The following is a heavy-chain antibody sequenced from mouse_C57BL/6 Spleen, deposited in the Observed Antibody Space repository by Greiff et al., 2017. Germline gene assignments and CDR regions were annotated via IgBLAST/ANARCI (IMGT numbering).Heavy chain of an antibody. J-gene: IGHJ3*01. CDR3: GGGNYSY. CDR2: IRSKSNNYAT. V-gene: IGHV10-1*01. CDR1: GFSFNTYA. Sequence: DVMLVESGGGLVQPKGSLKLSCAASGFSFNTYAMNWVRQAPGKGLEWVARIRSKSNNYATYYADSVKDRFTISRDDSESMLYLQMNNLKTEDTAMYYCGGGNYSYWGQGTLVTVSA. D-gene: IGHD2-1*01.